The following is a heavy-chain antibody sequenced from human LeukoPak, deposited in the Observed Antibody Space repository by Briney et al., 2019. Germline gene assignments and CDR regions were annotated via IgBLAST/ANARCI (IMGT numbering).Heavy chain of an antibody. D-gene: IGHD1-26*01. Sequence: GGSLRLSCAASGYTFSDYYMSWVRQAPGKGVEWGSCISRSGTPIYFAASMNGRFTISRDNAKNPLYLQMNSLRAEDTAVYYCARAGVGSTRVFDYWGQGTLVTVSS. V-gene: IGHV3-11*01. CDR3: ARAGVGSTRVFDY. CDR2: ISRSGTPI. CDR1: GYTFSDYY. J-gene: IGHJ4*02.